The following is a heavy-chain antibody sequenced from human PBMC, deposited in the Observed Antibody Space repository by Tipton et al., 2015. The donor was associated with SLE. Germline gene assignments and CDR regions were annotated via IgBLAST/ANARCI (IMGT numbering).Heavy chain of an antibody. V-gene: IGHV4-34*01. CDR2: INHSGST. CDR1: GGSFSGYY. J-gene: IGHJ3*02. CDR3: ARRRDDRAFDI. Sequence: TLSLTCAVYGGSFSGYYWSWIRQPPGKGLEWIGEINHSGSTNYNPSLKSRVTISVDKSISTAYLQWSSLKASDTAMYYCARRRDDRAFDIWGQGTMVTVSS. D-gene: IGHD3-22*01.